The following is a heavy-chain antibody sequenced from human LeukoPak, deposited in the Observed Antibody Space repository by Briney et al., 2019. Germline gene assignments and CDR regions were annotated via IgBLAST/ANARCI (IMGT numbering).Heavy chain of an antibody. D-gene: IGHD2-15*01. CDR2: ISDDSSFT. J-gene: IGHJ4*02. CDR1: GLTFRSYA. CDR3: AKGRCSGVGCDSFHS. V-gene: IGHV3-23*01. Sequence: GGSLRLSCVASGLTFRSYAMNWVRQAPGKGLECISTISDDSSFTYYADSVKGRSAISRDDSKNTLYLQMNNLKVEDTAVYYCAKGRCSGVGCDSFHSWGQGALVTVSS.